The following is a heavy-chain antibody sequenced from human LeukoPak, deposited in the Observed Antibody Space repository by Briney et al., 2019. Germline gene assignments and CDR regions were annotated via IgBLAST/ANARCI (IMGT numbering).Heavy chain of an antibody. Sequence: HPGGSLRLSCAASGFTFSSYAMHWVRLAPGKGLEWVAFISYDGSNKYYADSVKGRFTISRDNAKNSVSLQMNSLRAEDTAVYYCASGSYGSGFYYFYYMDVWGKGTTVTVSS. CDR1: GFTFSSYA. CDR3: ASGSYGSGFYYFYYMDV. J-gene: IGHJ6*03. CDR2: ISYDGSNK. D-gene: IGHD3-10*01. V-gene: IGHV3-30*04.